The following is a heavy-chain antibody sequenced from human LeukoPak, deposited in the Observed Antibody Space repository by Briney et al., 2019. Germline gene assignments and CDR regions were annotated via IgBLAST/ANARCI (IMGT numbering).Heavy chain of an antibody. J-gene: IGHJ5*02. CDR2: IYYSGST. CDR1: GGSISSSSYY. CDR3: ARRGVPAARGWFDP. D-gene: IGHD2-2*01. Sequence: PSETLSLTCTVSGGSISSSSYYWGWIRQPPGKGLEWIGSIYYSGSTYYNPSLKSRVTISVDTSKNQFSLKLSSVTAADTAVYFCARRGVPAARGWFDPWGQGNLVTVSS. V-gene: IGHV4-39*07.